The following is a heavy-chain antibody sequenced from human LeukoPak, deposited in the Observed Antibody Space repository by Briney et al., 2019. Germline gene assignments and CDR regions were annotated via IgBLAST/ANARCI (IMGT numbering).Heavy chain of an antibody. CDR3: ARDRGSSSSLWGFFDY. V-gene: IGHV1-46*01. D-gene: IGHD6-6*01. Sequence: ASVKVSCKASGGTFSSYAISWVRQAPGQGLEWMGIINPSGGSTSYAQKFQGRVTMTRDMSTSTVYVELSSLRSEDTAVYYCARDRGSSSSLWGFFDYWGQGTLVTVSS. CDR1: GGTFSSYA. J-gene: IGHJ4*02. CDR2: INPSGGST.